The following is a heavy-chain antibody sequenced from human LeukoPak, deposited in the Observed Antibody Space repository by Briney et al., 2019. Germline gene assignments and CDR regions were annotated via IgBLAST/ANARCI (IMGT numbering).Heavy chain of an antibody. J-gene: IGHJ4*02. V-gene: IGHV4-59*11. CDR3: ARDGGYYDSSGYFDY. Sequence: PSETLSLTCTVSGGSISSHYWSWIRQPPGKGLEWIGYIYYSGSNNYNPSLKSRVTISVDTSKNQFSLKLSSVTAADTAVYYCARDGGYYDSSGYFDYWGQGTLVTVSS. CDR2: IYYSGSN. CDR1: GGSISSHY. D-gene: IGHD3-22*01.